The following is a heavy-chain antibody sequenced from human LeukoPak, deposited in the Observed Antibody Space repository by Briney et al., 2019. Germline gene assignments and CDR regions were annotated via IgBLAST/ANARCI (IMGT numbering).Heavy chain of an antibody. CDR3: ARIYSGYSSRPFRSVPVDY. CDR2: INPNSGGT. Sequence: ASVKVSCKASGYTFTGYYMHWVRQAPGQGLEWMGWINPNSGGTNYAQRFQGRVTMTRDTSISTAYMELSRLISDDTAVYYCARIYSGYSSRPFRSVPVDYCGQGTLVTVSS. CDR1: GYTFTGYY. V-gene: IGHV1-2*02. D-gene: IGHD5-12*01. J-gene: IGHJ4*02.